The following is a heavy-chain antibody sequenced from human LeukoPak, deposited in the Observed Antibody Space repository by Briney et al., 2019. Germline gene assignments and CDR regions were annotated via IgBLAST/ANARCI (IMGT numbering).Heavy chain of an antibody. V-gene: IGHV3-21*06. J-gene: IGHJ6*03. D-gene: IGHD5-12*01. CDR1: GFTFSRYS. CDR2: ISTSSSYI. CDR3: AKDTIKVATIRRVPHYMDV. Sequence: GGSLRLSCAASGFTFSRYSMNWVRQAPGKGLEWVSSISTSSSYIYYADSVKGRFTISRDNAKNSLFLQMNSLRAEDTAVYYCAKDTIKVATIRRVPHYMDVWGKGTTVTISS.